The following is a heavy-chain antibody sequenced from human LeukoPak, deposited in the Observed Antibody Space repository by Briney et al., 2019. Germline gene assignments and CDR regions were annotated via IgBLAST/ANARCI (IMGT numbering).Heavy chain of an antibody. V-gene: IGHV1-18*01. CDR3: ARDDKVEVVVVAATPDWFDP. D-gene: IGHD2-15*01. CDR1: GYTFTSYG. CDR2: ISAYNGNT. Sequence: ASVKVSCKASGYTFTSYGISWVRQAPGQGLEWMGWISAYNGNTNYAQKLQGRVTMTSDKFPTTAYMELRSLRSDDTAVYYCARDDKVEVVVVAATPDWFDPWGQGTLVTVSS. J-gene: IGHJ5*02.